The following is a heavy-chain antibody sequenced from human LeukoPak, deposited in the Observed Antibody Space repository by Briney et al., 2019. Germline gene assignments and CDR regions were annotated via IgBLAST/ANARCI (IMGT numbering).Heavy chain of an antibody. V-gene: IGHV3-33*01. CDR2: IWYDGSNK. D-gene: IGHD3-3*01. CDR3: ARVTRGYYSDY. J-gene: IGHJ4*02. Sequence: PGGSLRLSCAASVFTLSSYGMHWVRQAPGKGLERGAVIWYDGSNKYYADSVKGRFTISRDNSKNTLYLQMNSLRAEDTAVYYCARVTRGYYSDYWGQGTLVTVSS. CDR1: VFTLSSYG.